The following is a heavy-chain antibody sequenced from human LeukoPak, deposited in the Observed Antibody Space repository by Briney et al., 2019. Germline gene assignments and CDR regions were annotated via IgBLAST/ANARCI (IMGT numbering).Heavy chain of an antibody. CDR3: AKKSGYDSYRYYYMNV. V-gene: IGHV3-23*01. D-gene: IGHD3-22*01. CDR1: GFTLGNYA. J-gene: IGHJ6*03. CDR2: IGGSGDNK. Sequence: GGSLKLSCEVSGFTLGNYAMTWVRQAPGKGLEWVSSIGGSGDNKYYADSVMGRLTISRDNSRNTLSLQMNSLRAEDTAVYYCAKKSGYDSYRYYYMNVWGKGATVTVSS.